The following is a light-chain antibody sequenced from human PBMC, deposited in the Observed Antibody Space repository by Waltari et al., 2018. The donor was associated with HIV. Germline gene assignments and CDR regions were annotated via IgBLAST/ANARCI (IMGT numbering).Light chain of an antibody. J-gene: IGKJ2*01. V-gene: IGKV3-20*01. CDR1: QSVTNNY. CDR2: GAT. CDR3: QQYDTSPPYT. Sequence: DIVLTHSPGTLSLSPGGRATLSCRASQSVTNNYLAWFQHKPGQAPRLLIYGATSRATGIPDRFSGGGSGTDFTLTISRVQPEDFAVYYCQQYDTSPPYTFGRGTKLDIK.